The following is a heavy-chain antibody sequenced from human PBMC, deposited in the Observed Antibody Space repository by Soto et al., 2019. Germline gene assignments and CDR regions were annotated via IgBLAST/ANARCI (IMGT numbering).Heavy chain of an antibody. D-gene: IGHD1-1*01. CDR1: GGTFSSYA. Sequence: QVQLVQSGAEVKKPGSSVKVSCKASGGTFSSYAISWVRQAPGQGLEWMGGIIPIFGTANYAQKFQGRVTITADESTSTAYVELSSLRSEDTAVYYCARALQVSVVRQGYYFDYWGQGTLVTVSS. J-gene: IGHJ4*02. CDR2: IIPIFGTA. V-gene: IGHV1-69*01. CDR3: ARALQVSVVRQGYYFDY.